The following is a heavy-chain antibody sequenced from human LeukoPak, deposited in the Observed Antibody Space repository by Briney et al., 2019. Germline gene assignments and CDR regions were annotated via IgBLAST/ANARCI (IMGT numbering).Heavy chain of an antibody. J-gene: IGHJ4*02. CDR3: AKSWWYSWELFFDY. Sequence: GGSLRLSCTASRLTFSSYTMHWVRQAPGKGLEWVSAISGSGGSTYYADSVKGRFTISRDNSKNTLYLQMNSLRAEDTAVYYCAKSWWYSWELFFDYWGQGTLVTVSS. D-gene: IGHD1-26*01. CDR1: RLTFSSYT. V-gene: IGHV3-23*01. CDR2: ISGSGGST.